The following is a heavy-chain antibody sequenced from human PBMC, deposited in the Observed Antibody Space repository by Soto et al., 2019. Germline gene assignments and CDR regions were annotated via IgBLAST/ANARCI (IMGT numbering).Heavy chain of an antibody. J-gene: IGHJ4*02. D-gene: IGHD6-19*01. Sequence: QVQLVESGGGVVQPGRSLRLSCAASGFTFSSYGMHWVRQAPGKGLGWGAVISYDGSNKYYADSVKGRFTISRDNSKNTLYLQMNSLSAEDTAVYYCAKDPGGQAVALDYWGKGTLVTVSS. CDR3: AKDPGGQAVALDY. V-gene: IGHV3-30*18. CDR2: ISYDGSNK. CDR1: GFTFSSYG.